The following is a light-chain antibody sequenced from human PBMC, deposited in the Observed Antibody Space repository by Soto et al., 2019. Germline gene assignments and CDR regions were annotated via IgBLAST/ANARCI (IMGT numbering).Light chain of an antibody. J-gene: IGKJ4*01. V-gene: IGKV3D-20*02. CDR3: QQRTNWRALT. Sequence: ESVLTQSPGTLSLSPGERATLSCRASQSVSSNYLAWYQQKPGQAPRLLIYDASHRTAGIPARFSGSGSGTDFTLTISSLEPEDFAVYYCQQRTNWRALTFGGGTKVDIK. CDR2: DAS. CDR1: QSVSSNY.